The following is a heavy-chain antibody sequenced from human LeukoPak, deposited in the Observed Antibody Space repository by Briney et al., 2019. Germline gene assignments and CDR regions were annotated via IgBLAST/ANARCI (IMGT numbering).Heavy chain of an antibody. CDR2: VDPEDGET. D-gene: IGHD3-22*01. Sequence: ASVKISCKVSGYTFTDYYMHWVQQALGKGLEWMGLVDPEDGETIYAEKFQGRVTITADTSTDTAYMELSSLRSEDTAVYYCATASPYGYYAFDIRGQGTMVTVSS. CDR1: GYTFTDYY. V-gene: IGHV1-69-2*01. J-gene: IGHJ3*02. CDR3: ATASPYGYYAFDI.